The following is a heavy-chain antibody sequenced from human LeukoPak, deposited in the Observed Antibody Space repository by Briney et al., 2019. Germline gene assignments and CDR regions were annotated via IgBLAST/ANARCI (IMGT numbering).Heavy chain of an antibody. V-gene: IGHV1-8*01. CDR2: MNPNSGNT. CDR3: ARGPAIQLLNWYFDL. CDR1: GYTFTSYD. J-gene: IGHJ2*01. Sequence: ASVKVSCKASGYTFTSYDINWVRQATGQGLEWMGWMNPNSGNTGYAQKFQGRVTMTRDTSISTAYMELSSLKSEDTAVYYCARGPAIQLLNWYFDLWGRGTLVTVSS. D-gene: IGHD5-18*01.